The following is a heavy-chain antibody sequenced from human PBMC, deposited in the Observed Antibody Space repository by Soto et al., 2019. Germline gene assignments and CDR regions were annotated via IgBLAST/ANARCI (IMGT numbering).Heavy chain of an antibody. V-gene: IGHV4-31*03. CDR3: TRGELWWDS. Sequence: QVQLQESDRGLVKPSQTLSLTCTVSSGSISSGDYYWSWIRQHPGRGLEWIGFIYHKGSTFYNPSLNTRAAISLDTSKKQFSLELDSVTAADTAVYFCTRGELWWDSWGQGILVTVSS. CDR1: SGSISSGDYY. CDR2: IYHKGST. D-gene: IGHD2-21*01. J-gene: IGHJ4*02.